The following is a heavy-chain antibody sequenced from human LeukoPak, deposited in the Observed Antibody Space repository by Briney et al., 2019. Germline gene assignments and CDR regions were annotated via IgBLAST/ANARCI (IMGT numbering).Heavy chain of an antibody. Sequence: GGSLRLSCAASGFTFSSYAMSWVRQAPGKGLEWVSAISGSGDSTYYADSVKGRFTISRDNSKNTLYLQMNSLRAEDTAVYYCAKDGYYGSGSSFNWFDPWGQGTLVTVSS. CDR2: ISGSGDST. CDR1: GFTFSSYA. V-gene: IGHV3-23*01. CDR3: AKDGYYGSGSSFNWFDP. J-gene: IGHJ5*02. D-gene: IGHD3-10*01.